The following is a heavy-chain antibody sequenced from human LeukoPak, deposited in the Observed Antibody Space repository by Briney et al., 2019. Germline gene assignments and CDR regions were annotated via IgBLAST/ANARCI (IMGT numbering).Heavy chain of an antibody. Sequence: GGSLRLSCAASGIAFSRFAMSWVRQAPGKGLEWVSVVSESGDITHYAESVRGRFTISRDNSKNTLYLEMNRLRSDDTAIYYCAKDIAQGYTFGTIEEDNWGQGTLVTVAS. J-gene: IGHJ4*02. CDR3: AKDIAQGYTFGTIEEDN. CDR1: GIAFSRFA. V-gene: IGHV3-23*01. D-gene: IGHD5-12*01. CDR2: VSESGDIT.